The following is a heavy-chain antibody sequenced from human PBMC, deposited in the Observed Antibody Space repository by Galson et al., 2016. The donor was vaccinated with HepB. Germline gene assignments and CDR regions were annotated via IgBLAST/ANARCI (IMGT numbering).Heavy chain of an antibody. CDR1: GFTFSNNV. D-gene: IGHD1-26*01. V-gene: IGHV3-30*18. J-gene: IGHJ4*02. CDR3: AKDLRWEALIDY. CDR2: ISYDGGKT. Sequence: SLRLSCAASGFTFSNNVMHWVRQAPGKGLEWVAVISYDGGKTYYADSVKGRFTISKDNSRNTLYLQMNSLRSEDTATYYCAKDLRWEALIDYWGQGTRVTVSS.